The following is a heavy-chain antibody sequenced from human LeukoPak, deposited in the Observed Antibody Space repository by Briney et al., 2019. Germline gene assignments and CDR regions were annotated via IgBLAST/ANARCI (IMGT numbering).Heavy chain of an antibody. Sequence: PSETLSLTCTVSGGSISSYYWSWIRQPPGKGLEWIGYIYYGGSTNYNPSLKSRVTISVDTSKNQFSLKLSSVTAADTAVYYCARHLAYCGGDCYGFDYWGQGTLVTVSS. V-gene: IGHV4-59*08. CDR1: GGSISSYY. CDR2: IYYGGST. CDR3: ARHLAYCGGDCYGFDY. J-gene: IGHJ4*02. D-gene: IGHD2-21*02.